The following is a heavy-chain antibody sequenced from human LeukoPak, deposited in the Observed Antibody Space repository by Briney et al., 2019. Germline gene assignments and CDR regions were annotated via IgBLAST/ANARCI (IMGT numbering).Heavy chain of an antibody. V-gene: IGHV4-38-2*01. Sequence: TASETLSLTCGVSGYSISNGYHWGWIRQPPGKGPEWIGSISHSGNTDYNPSLASRVTISVDTSKNQLSLRLSSVTAADTAVYFCATTVGDFCGGGICYSGVEYWGQGTLVTVSS. D-gene: IGHD2-15*01. CDR3: ATTVGDFCGGGICYSGVEY. J-gene: IGHJ4*02. CDR2: ISHSGNT. CDR1: GYSISNGYH.